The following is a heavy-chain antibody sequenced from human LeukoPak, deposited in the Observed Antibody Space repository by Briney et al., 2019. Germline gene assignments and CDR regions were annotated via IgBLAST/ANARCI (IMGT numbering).Heavy chain of an antibody. Sequence: ASVKASCKASGYTFTSYYMHWVRQAPGQGLEWMGIINPSGGSTSYAQKFQGRVTMTRDTSTSTVYMELSSLRSEDTAVYYCARQRRGSIAAAGNDYWGQGTLVTVSS. CDR3: ARQRRGSIAAAGNDY. J-gene: IGHJ4*02. CDR2: INPSGGST. D-gene: IGHD6-13*01. CDR1: GYTFTSYY. V-gene: IGHV1-46*01.